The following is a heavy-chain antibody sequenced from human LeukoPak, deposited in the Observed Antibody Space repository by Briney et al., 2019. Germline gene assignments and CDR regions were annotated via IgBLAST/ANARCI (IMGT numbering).Heavy chain of an antibody. CDR3: ARDGDGDYPIDY. V-gene: IGHV3-11*06. Sequence: GGSLRLSCAASGFTFSDYYMSWIRQAPGKGLEWVSHISSSSTYTNYADSVKGRFTISRDNAKNSLYLQMNSLRVEDTAAYYCARDGDGDYPIDYWGQGTLVTVSS. CDR1: GFTFSDYY. J-gene: IGHJ4*02. CDR2: ISSSSTYT. D-gene: IGHD4-17*01.